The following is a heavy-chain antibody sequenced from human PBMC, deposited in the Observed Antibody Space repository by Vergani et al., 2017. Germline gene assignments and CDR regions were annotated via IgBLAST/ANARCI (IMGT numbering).Heavy chain of an antibody. CDR1: GYTFTSDD. D-gene: IGHD2-8*01. V-gene: IGHV1-8*03. J-gene: IGHJ4*02. Sequence: QVQLVQSGAEVKKPGASVKVSCKASGYTFTSDDINWVRQATGQGLEWMGWMNPISGNTGYAQNLQGRLTITRDTSVNTAYMELSSLTSDDMAVYYCVRARRTCTYDHCQRYYYDLWGQGTLVTVSS. CDR2: MNPISGNT. CDR3: VRARRTCTYDHCQRYYYDL.